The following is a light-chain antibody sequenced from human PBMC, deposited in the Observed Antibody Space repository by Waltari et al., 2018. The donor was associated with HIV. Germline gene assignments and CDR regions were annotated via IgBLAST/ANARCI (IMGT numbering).Light chain of an antibody. CDR3: SSYTSSSTVV. Sequence: QSALTQPASVSGSPGQSITISCTGTSSDVGAYNYVSWYQLHPGKAPKLMIYDVRNRPSGVSDRFSGSKSANTASLTISGLQAEDEAHYYCSSYTSSSTVVFGGGTKLTVL. V-gene: IGLV2-14*03. CDR1: SSDVGAYNY. J-gene: IGLJ2*01. CDR2: DVR.